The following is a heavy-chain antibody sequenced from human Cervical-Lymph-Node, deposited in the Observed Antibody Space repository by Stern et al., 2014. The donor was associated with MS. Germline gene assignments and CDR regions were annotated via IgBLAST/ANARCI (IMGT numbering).Heavy chain of an antibody. J-gene: IGHJ6*02. CDR1: GYTFTSFD. D-gene: IGHD2-15*01. CDR2: MNPNSGDT. CDR3: ASCGGSCSYYYYAMDV. Sequence: QVQLVQSGAEVKKPGASVKVSCKASGYTFTSFDMNWVRQAPGQGLEWMGWMNPNSGDTGYAQKFQGRVTMTRNTSISTAYLELSSLRSEDSAVYYCASCGGSCSYYYYAMDVWGQGTTVTVSS. V-gene: IGHV1-8*01.